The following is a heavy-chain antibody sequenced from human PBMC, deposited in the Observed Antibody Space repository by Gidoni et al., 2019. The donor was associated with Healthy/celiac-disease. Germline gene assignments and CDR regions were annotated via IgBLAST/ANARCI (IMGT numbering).Heavy chain of an antibody. Sequence: QVQLVQSGAEVKKPGSSVKVSCKASGGTFSSYAISWVRQAPGQGLEWMGKIIPILGIANYAQKFQGRVMITADKSTSTAYMELSSLRSEDTAVYYCAREVVVAAFDYWGQGTLVTVSS. CDR2: IIPILGIA. V-gene: IGHV1-69*04. D-gene: IGHD2-15*01. J-gene: IGHJ4*02. CDR3: AREVVVAAFDY. CDR1: GGTFSSYA.